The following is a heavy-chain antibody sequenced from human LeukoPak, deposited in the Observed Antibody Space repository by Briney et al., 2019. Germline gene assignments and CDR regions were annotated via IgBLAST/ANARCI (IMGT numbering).Heavy chain of an antibody. CDR2: IRSKAYGGTT. Sequence: GGSLRLSCTASGLTFGDFALSWVRQAPGKGLEWVGFIRSKAYGGTTEYAASVKGRFTISRDDSKSIASLQMNSLKTEDTAVYYCTRVPGGSYYRLDIWGQGTMVTVSS. D-gene: IGHD1-26*01. CDR3: TRVPGGSYYRLDI. J-gene: IGHJ3*02. CDR1: GLTFGDFA. V-gene: IGHV3-49*04.